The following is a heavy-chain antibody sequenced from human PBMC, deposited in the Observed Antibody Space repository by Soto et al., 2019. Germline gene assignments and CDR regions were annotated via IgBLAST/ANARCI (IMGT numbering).Heavy chain of an antibody. CDR1: GFTLSSYW. Sequence: GGSLRLSCAASGFTLSSYWMSWVRQAPGKGLEWVANIKQDGSEKYYVDSVKGRFTISRDNAKNSLYLQMSSLRAEDTAVYYCAREGLDTAGFFDIWGQGTMVTVSS. V-gene: IGHV3-7*01. D-gene: IGHD6-13*01. J-gene: IGHJ3*02. CDR2: IKQDGSEK. CDR3: AREGLDTAGFFDI.